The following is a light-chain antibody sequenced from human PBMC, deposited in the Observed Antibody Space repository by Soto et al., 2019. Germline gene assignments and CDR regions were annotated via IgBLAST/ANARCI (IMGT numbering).Light chain of an antibody. J-gene: IGLJ2*01. V-gene: IGLV2-14*01. CDR1: SSDVGGYNY. CDR3: SSYTSSSTLGV. Sequence: QSALTQPASVSGSPGQSITISCTGTSSDVGGYNYVSWYQQHPGKAPKLMIYDVSNRPSGVSNRFSGSKSGNTASLTISGLQAEVEADYYCSSYTSSSTLGVFGGGTKLTV. CDR2: DVS.